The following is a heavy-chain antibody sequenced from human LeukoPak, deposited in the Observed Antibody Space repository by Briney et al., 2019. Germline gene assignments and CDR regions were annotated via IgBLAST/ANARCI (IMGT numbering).Heavy chain of an antibody. Sequence: ASVKVSCKASGYTFTSYYMHWVRQAPGQGLEWMGMIYPRDGSTSYAQKFQGRVTVTRDTSTSKVHMELSGLRSEDTAVYYCARDQEAFDYWGQGTLVTVSS. V-gene: IGHV1-46*01. J-gene: IGHJ4*02. CDR2: IYPRDGST. CDR1: GYTFTSYY. CDR3: ARDQEAFDY.